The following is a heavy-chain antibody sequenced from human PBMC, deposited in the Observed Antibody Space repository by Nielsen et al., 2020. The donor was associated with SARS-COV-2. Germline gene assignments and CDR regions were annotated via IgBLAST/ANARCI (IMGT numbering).Heavy chain of an antibody. V-gene: IGHV1-69*06. J-gene: IGHJ4*02. Sequence: SVKVSCKASGGSFNAISWVRQTPGQGLEWMGGIVPSSDTTTYAQKFQGRVTITADKSRRIVYMEMRSLRSDGTGVYYCARTEGWGQGTLVTVS. CDR3: ARTEG. CDR2: IVPSSDTT. CDR1: GGSFNA.